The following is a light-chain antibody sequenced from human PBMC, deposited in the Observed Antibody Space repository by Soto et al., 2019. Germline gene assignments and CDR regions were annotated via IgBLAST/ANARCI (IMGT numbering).Light chain of an antibody. V-gene: IGLV2-14*01. J-gene: IGLJ1*01. CDR1: SCDVGGYNY. CDR3: SSYTRSSLYV. Sequence: QSALTQPASVSGSPGQSITISCTGTSCDVGGYNYVSWYQQHPGKAPILMIYDVSTRPSGVSSRCSGSKSGNTASLTISGLQAEDEAYYYCSSYTRSSLYVFGTGTKLTVL. CDR2: DVS.